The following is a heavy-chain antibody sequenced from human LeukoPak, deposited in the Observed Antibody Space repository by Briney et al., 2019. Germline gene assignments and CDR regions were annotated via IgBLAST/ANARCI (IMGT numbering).Heavy chain of an antibody. CDR1: GLTFSNYW. CDR3: ARVLSGYAYGDPFDY. D-gene: IGHD5-18*01. V-gene: IGHV3-7*03. CDR2: IKEDKSEK. Sequence: GGSLRLSCAASGLTFSNYWMSWVRQAPGKGLEWVANIKEDKSEKYYVDSVKGRFTISRDNAKKSLYLQMNSLRAEDTAVYYCARVLSGYAYGDPFDYWGQGTLVTVSS. J-gene: IGHJ4*02.